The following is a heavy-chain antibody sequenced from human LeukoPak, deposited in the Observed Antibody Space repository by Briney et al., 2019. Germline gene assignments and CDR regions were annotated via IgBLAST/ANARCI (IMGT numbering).Heavy chain of an antibody. V-gene: IGHV3-11*01. D-gene: IGHD6-6*01. CDR2: ISSSGSTI. Sequence: GGSLRLSCAASGFTFSDYYMSWIRQAPGKGLEWVSYISSSGSTIYYADSVKGRFTISRDNAKNSLYLQMNSLRAEDTAVYYCARDAPFIAARAGGFDYWGQGTLVTVSS. J-gene: IGHJ4*02. CDR3: ARDAPFIAARAGGFDY. CDR1: GFTFSDYY.